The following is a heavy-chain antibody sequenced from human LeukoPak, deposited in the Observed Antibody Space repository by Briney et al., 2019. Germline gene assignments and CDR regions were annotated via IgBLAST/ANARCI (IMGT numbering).Heavy chain of an antibody. D-gene: IGHD5-18*01. CDR1: GYSISSGYY. J-gene: IGHJ2*01. Sequence: SETLSLTCTVSGYSISSGYYWGWIRQPPGKGLEWIGYIYYSGSTNYNPSLKSRVTISVDTSKNQFSLKLSSVTAADTAVYYCARRRVTLWYFDLWGRGTLVTVSS. V-gene: IGHV4-38-2*02. CDR2: IYYSGST. CDR3: ARRRVTLWYFDL.